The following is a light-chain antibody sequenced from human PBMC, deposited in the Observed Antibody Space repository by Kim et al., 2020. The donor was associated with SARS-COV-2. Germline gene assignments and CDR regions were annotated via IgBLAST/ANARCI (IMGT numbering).Light chain of an antibody. J-gene: IGKJ1*01. CDR1: QTVGSSY. Sequence: SPGERATLSCRASQTVGSSYLAWYQQKPGQAPRLLIYGTSSRAPGIPDRFSGSGSGTDFTLTISRLEPEDFAVYSCQQYDTSPWTFGQGTKVDIK. CDR2: GTS. CDR3: QQYDTSPWT. V-gene: IGKV3-20*01.